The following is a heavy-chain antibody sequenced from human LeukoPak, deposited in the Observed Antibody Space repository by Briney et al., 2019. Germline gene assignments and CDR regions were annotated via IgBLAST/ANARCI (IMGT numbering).Heavy chain of an antibody. Sequence: GGSLRLSCAASGFTFSSYWMSWVRQAPGKGLEWVANIKQDGSEKNYVDSVKGRFTISRDNAKNSLYLQMNSLRAEDTAVYYCARVEWELMGAFDYWGQGTLVTVSS. V-gene: IGHV3-7*01. J-gene: IGHJ4*02. CDR3: ARVEWELMGAFDY. CDR2: IKQDGSEK. CDR1: GFTFSSYW. D-gene: IGHD1-26*01.